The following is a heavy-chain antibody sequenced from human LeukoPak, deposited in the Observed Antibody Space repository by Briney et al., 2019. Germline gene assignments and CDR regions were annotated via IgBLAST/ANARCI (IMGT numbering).Heavy chain of an antibody. CDR2: IYYSGST. D-gene: IGHD3-16*02. CDR3: ARSAFGGVIVNY. J-gene: IGHJ4*02. Sequence: PSETLSLTCTVSGGSISSYYWSWLRQPPGKGLEWIGYIYYSGSTNCNPSLKSRGTISVDTSKNQFSLKLSSVTAADTAVYYGARSAFGGVIVNYWGQGTLVTVSS. V-gene: IGHV4-59*01. CDR1: GGSISSYY.